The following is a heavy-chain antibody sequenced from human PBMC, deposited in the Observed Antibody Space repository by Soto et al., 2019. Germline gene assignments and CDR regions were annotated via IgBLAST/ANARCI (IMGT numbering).Heavy chain of an antibody. V-gene: IGHV1-69*13. Sequence: ASVKVSCKASGGTFSSYAISWVRQAPGQGLEWMGGIIPIFGTANYAQKFQGRVTITADESTSTAYMELSSLRSEDTAVYYCAGTFEYRSGGRCDYWGQGSLVTVSS. CDR3: AGTFEYRSGGRCDY. D-gene: IGHD6-25*01. CDR2: IIPIFGTA. CDR1: GGTFSSYA. J-gene: IGHJ4*02.